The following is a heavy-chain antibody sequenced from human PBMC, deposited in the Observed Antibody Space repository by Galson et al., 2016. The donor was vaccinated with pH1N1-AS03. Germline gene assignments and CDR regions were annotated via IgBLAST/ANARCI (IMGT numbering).Heavy chain of an antibody. Sequence: SLRLSCAASGFIFDDYAMHWVRQAPGKGLEWVSGISWNSGSTGYADSVKGRITISRDNAKNSLYLQMNSLRVEDTALYYCVKEGGYRSSSVFEYWGQGTLVTVSS. D-gene: IGHD6-6*01. CDR3: VKEGGYRSSSVFEY. CDR2: ISWNSGST. J-gene: IGHJ4*02. CDR1: GFIFDDYA. V-gene: IGHV3-9*01.